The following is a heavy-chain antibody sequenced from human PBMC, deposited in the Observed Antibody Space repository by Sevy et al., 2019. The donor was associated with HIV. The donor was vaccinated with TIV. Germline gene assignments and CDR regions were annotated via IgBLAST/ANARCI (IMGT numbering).Heavy chain of an antibody. CDR3: AAAAGTDILGYYFDS. CDR2: MYHRGTT. V-gene: IGHV4-4*02. J-gene: IGHJ4*02. D-gene: IGHD6-25*01. CDR1: GDSIISSRW. Sequence: SETLSLTCTVSGDSIISSRWWSWFRQSPGKGLEWIGDMYHRGTTNYSPSLKNLVIMSVDKSKNQFSLKLTSVTAADTAVYYCAAAAGTDILGYYFDSWGQGIPVTVSS.